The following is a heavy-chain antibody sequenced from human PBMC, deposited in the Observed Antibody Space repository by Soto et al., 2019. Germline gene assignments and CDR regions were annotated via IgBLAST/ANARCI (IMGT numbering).Heavy chain of an antibody. CDR3: ARGPSCGGDCYLFDY. CDR1: GYTFTSYY. V-gene: IGHV1-46*01. J-gene: IGHJ4*02. D-gene: IGHD2-21*02. CDR2: INPGGGRT. Sequence: ASVTVSCKASGYTFTSYYIHWVRQAPGQGLEWVAMINPGGGRTKNAQMFQGRVTLTRDTSTGTVDMELSSLTSADTAVYYCARGPSCGGDCYLFDYWGQGSLVTVSS.